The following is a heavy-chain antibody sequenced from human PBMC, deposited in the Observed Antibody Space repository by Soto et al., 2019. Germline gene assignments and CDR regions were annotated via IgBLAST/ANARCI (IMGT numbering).Heavy chain of an antibody. Sequence: QVQLVESGGGAVQPGRSLRLSCTASAFTLRSYGMHWVRQAPGKGLEWVAVISHDGGNKCYADSVRGRFTISRDNSKNMIYLQMNSLRAEDTAVYYCAKDPASAAGTFFDYYYYMDVWGKGTTVTVSS. CDR2: ISHDGGNK. V-gene: IGHV3-30*18. CDR1: AFTLRSYG. CDR3: AKDPASAAGTFFDYYYYMDV. D-gene: IGHD6-13*01. J-gene: IGHJ6*03.